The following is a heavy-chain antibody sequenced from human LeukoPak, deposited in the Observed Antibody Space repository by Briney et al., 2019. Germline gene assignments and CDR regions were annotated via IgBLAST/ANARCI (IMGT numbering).Heavy chain of an antibody. CDR2: IIPILGIA. D-gene: IGHD3-22*01. CDR3: ARGVVVIISSDYGMDV. J-gene: IGHJ6*02. V-gene: IGHV1-69*02. CDR1: GYTFTTYT. Sequence: SVKVSCKASGYTFTTYTIHWVRQAPGQRLEWMGRIIPILGIANYAQKFQGRVMITADKSTSTAYMELSSLRSEDTAVYYCARGVVVIISSDYGMDVWGQGTTVTVSS.